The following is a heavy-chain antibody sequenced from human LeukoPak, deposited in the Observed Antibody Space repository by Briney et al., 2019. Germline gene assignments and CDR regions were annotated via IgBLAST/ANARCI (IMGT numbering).Heavy chain of an antibody. V-gene: IGHV3-23*01. CDR1: GFTFRDFS. D-gene: IGHD3-9*01. CDR3: AKDRLYFGNDFGDY. J-gene: IGHJ4*02. CDR2: ISNGCEHT. Sequence: GGSLRLSCVASGFTFRDFSMSWVRQAPGKGLEWVSVISNGCEHTSYADSVKGRFAISRDNSKHTLYLQMNSLRTEDTAIYYCAKDRLYFGNDFGDYWGQGTLATVSS.